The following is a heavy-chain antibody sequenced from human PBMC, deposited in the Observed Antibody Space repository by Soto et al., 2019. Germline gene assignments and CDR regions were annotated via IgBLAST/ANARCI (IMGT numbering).Heavy chain of an antibody. CDR3: ARAQKHFDWLSSTVDVDY. Sequence: GGSLRLSCAASGFTFSSYAMSWVRQAPGKGLEWVSAISGSGGSTYYADSVKGRFTISRDNSTSTAYMELRSLRSDDTAVYYCARAQKHFDWLSSTVDVDYWGQGTLVTVSS. CDR1: GFTFSSYA. CDR2: ISGSGGST. J-gene: IGHJ4*02. V-gene: IGHV3-23*01. D-gene: IGHD3-9*01.